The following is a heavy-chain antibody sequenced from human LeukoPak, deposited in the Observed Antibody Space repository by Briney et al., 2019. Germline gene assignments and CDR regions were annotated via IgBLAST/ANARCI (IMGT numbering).Heavy chain of an antibody. D-gene: IGHD2-15*01. Sequence: ASVKVSCKASGYTFTGYYMHWVRQAPGQGLEWMGWINPNSGGTNYAQKFQGRVTMTRDTSISTAYMELSRLRSDDTAVYYCARDRRYCSGGSFIVGSYMDVWSKGTTVTVYS. CDR3: ARDRRYCSGGSFIVGSYMDV. CDR1: GYTFTGYY. CDR2: INPNSGGT. J-gene: IGHJ6*03. V-gene: IGHV1-2*02.